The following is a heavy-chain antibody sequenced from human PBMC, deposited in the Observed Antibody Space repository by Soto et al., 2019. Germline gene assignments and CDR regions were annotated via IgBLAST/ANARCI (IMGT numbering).Heavy chain of an antibody. CDR3: ARRYGGNLDY. J-gene: IGHJ4*02. D-gene: IGHD1-26*01. V-gene: IGHV4-59*08. CDR1: GGSISSYY. CDR2: IYYSGST. Sequence: PSETLSLTCTLSGGSISSYYWSWIRQPPGKGLEWIGYIYYSGSTNYNPSLKSRVTISVDTSKNQFSLKLSSVTAADTAVYYCARRYGGNLDYWGQGTLVTVSS.